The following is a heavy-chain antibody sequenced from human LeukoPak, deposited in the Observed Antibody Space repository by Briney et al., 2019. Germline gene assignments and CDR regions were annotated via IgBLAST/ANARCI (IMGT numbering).Heavy chain of an antibody. D-gene: IGHD6-19*01. J-gene: IGHJ4*02. CDR1: GGTFSSYA. Sequence: SVKVSCKASGGTFSSYAISWVRQAPGQGLEWMGGIIPIFGTANYAQKFQGRVTITADESTSTAYMELSSLRSEDTAVYYCAREGAGSPAFDYWGQGTPVTVSS. CDR3: AREGAGSPAFDY. CDR2: IIPIFGTA. V-gene: IGHV1-69*13.